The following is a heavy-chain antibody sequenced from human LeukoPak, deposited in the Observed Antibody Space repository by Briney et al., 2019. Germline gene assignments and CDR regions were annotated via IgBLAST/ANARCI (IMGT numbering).Heavy chain of an antibody. J-gene: IGHJ5*02. CDR3: ARHNWNFRWFDP. CDR1: GGSISRSSYY. V-gene: IGHV4-39*01. CDR2: IYYSGST. D-gene: IGHD1-7*01. Sequence: SETLSLTCTVSGGSISRSSYYWGWIRQPPGKGLEWIGSIYYSGSTYCNPSLKSRVTISVDPSKNQFSLKLSSVTAADTAVYYCARHNWNFRWFDPWGQGTLVTVSS.